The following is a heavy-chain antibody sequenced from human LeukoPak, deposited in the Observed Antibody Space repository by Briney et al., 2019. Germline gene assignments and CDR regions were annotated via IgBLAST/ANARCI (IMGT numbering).Heavy chain of an antibody. V-gene: IGHV3-66*01. D-gene: IGHD2-2*01. CDR1: GFTVSSNY. J-gene: IGHJ6*02. CDR2: IYSGGST. CDR3: ARDLDCSSTSCYGNYYYGMDV. Sequence: GGSLRLSCAASGFTVSSNYMSWVRQAPGKGPEWVSVIYSGGSTYYADSVKGRFSISRDNSKNTLYLQMNSLRAEDTAVYYCARDLDCSSTSCYGNYYYGMDVWGQGTTVTVSS.